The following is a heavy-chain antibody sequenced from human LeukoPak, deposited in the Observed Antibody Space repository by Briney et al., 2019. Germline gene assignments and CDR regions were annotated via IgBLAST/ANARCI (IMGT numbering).Heavy chain of an antibody. D-gene: IGHD5-18*01. CDR1: GFTVSSNY. V-gene: IGHV3-53*01. Sequence: GGSLRLSCAASGFTVSSNYMSWVRQAPGKGLEWVSVIYSGGSTYYADSVKGRFTTSRDNSKNTLYLQMNSLRAEDTAVYYCAGRGYSYGPAYYYYYMDVWGKGTTVTVSS. CDR3: AGRGYSYGPAYYYYYMDV. J-gene: IGHJ6*03. CDR2: IYSGGST.